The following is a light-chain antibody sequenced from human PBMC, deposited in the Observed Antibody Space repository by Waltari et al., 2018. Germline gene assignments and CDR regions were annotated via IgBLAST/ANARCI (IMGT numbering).Light chain of an antibody. J-gene: IGKJ4*01. CDR2: GTS. CDR3: QQYDGEVVT. V-gene: IGKV3-20*01. Sequence: EIVLTQSPGTLSLSPGERATLSCRASQSVTSIPLTWYQQKLGQAPRLLIYGTSSSATCIPDRVSGSGSGTDFTLTISRLEPEDFAVYDCQQYDGEVVTFGGGTKVEI. CDR1: QSVTSIP.